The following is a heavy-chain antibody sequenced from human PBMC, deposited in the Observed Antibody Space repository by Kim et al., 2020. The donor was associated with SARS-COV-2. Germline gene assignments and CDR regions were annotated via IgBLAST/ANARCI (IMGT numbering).Heavy chain of an antibody. Sequence: YGDVSTNYDSALKGRFTNSRDNSKNTLHLQRNSLRAEDMAVYYCARDSDYWGQGTLVTVSS. CDR2: YGDVST. J-gene: IGHJ4*02. CDR3: ARDSDY. V-gene: IGHV3-53*01.